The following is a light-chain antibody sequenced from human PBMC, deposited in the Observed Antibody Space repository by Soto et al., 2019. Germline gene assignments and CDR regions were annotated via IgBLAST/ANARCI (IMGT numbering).Light chain of an antibody. CDR3: TSYTSSSTYV. CDR2: DVT. Sequence: QSVLTQPASVSGSPGQSITISCTGTSSDVGGYNYVFWYQRPPGKAPKLMIYDVTNRPSGVSNRFSGSKSGNTASLTISGLQAEDEADYYCTSYTSSSTYVFGTGTKVTVL. J-gene: IGLJ1*01. CDR1: SSDVGGYNY. V-gene: IGLV2-14*03.